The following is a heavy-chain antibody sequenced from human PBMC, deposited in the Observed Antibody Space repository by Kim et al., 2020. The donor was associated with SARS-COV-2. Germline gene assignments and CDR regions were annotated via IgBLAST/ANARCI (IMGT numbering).Heavy chain of an antibody. CDR3: VRGHKDCSTTSCYTAYYYYSYMDG. V-gene: IGHV4-39*01. CDR2: IYYSGST. Sequence: SETLSLTCTVSSGSISSSSYYWGWIRQPPGKGLECIGSIYYSGSTYYNPSLKSRVTIFVDTSKNQFSLKLSSVTAADTAVYYCVRGHKDCSTTSCYTAYYYYSYMDGWGKGTTVTVSS. J-gene: IGHJ6*03. D-gene: IGHD2-2*02. CDR1: SGSISSSSYY.